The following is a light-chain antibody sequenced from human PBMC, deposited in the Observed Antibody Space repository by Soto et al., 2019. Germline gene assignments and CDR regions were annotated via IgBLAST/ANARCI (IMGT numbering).Light chain of an antibody. J-gene: IGLJ1*01. V-gene: IGLV2-14*01. Sequence: QSALTQPASVSGSPGQSITISCTGTSSDVGGYNSVSWYQQHPGKAPKLMIYGVSDRPSGVSNRFSGSKSGNTASLTISGLQAEDEADYYCSSYTNINTRACVFGTGTKVTVL. CDR1: SSDVGGYNS. CDR2: GVS. CDR3: SSYTNINTRACV.